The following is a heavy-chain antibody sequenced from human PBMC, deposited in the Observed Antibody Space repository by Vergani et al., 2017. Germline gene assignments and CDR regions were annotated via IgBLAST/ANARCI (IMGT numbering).Heavy chain of an antibody. CDR3: ARDMYSSSWPLDY. CDR2: ISSSSSYI. CDR1: GFTFSSYS. Sequence: VQLVESGGGLVKPGGSLRLSCASSGFTFSSYSMNWVRQAPGKGLEWVSSISSSSSYIYYADSVKGRLTISRDNAKNSLYLQMNSLRAEDTAVYYCARDMYSSSWPLDYWGQGTLVTVSS. V-gene: IGHV3-21*01. D-gene: IGHD6-13*01. J-gene: IGHJ4*02.